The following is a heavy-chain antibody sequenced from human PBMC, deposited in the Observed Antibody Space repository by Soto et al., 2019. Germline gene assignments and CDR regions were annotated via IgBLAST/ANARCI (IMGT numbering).Heavy chain of an antibody. V-gene: IGHV3-7*01. J-gene: IGHJ4*02. Sequence: PGGSLRLSCAASGFTFSSYWMSWVRQAPGKGLEWVANIKQDGSEKYYVDSVKGRFTISRDNAKNSLYLQMNSLRAEDTAVYYCARGGYSGYVPVYYWGQGTLVTVSS. CDR1: GFTFSSYW. CDR2: IKQDGSEK. CDR3: ARGGYSGYVPVYY. D-gene: IGHD5-12*01.